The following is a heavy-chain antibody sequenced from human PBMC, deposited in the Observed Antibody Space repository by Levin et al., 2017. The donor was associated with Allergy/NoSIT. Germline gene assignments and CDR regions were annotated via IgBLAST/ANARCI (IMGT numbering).Heavy chain of an antibody. D-gene: IGHD6-19*01. CDR3: ARDPGIAVAGTNRRDSDY. Sequence: PGGSLRLSCAASGFTFSSYWMSWVRQAPGKGLEWVANIKQDGSEKYYVDSVKGRFTISRDNAKNSLYLQMNSLRAEDTAVYYCARDPGIAVAGTNRRDSDYWGQGTLVTVSS. CDR1: GFTFSSYW. V-gene: IGHV3-7*01. J-gene: IGHJ4*02. CDR2: IKQDGSEK.